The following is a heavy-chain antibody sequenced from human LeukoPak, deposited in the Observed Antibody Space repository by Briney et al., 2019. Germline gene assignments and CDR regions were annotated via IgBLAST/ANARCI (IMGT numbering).Heavy chain of an antibody. Sequence: GGSLRLSCAASGFTFSTYWMAWVRQAPGKGLEWVANIKQDGSEKYYVDSVKGRFTISRDNAKNSLFLQMNSLKDEDTAVYYCASHSVGVLPIATFDYWGQGTLVTVSS. CDR1: GFTFSTYW. J-gene: IGHJ4*02. CDR3: ASHSVGVLPIATFDY. CDR2: IKQDGSEK. V-gene: IGHV3-7*01. D-gene: IGHD2-2*01.